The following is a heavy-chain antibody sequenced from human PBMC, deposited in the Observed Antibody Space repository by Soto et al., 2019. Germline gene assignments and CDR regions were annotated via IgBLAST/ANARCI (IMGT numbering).Heavy chain of an antibody. CDR1: GFTFSSYW. J-gene: IGHJ4*02. CDR3: ARAYTQYCSSTSCPGEFDY. D-gene: IGHD2-2*01. V-gene: IGHV3-7*01. CDR2: TKQDGSEK. Sequence: PGGSLRLSCAASGFTFSSYWMSWVRQAPGKGLEWVANTKQDGSEKYYVDSVKGRFTISRDNAKNSLYLQMNSLRAEDTAVYYCARAYTQYCSSTSCPGEFDYWGQGTLVTVSS.